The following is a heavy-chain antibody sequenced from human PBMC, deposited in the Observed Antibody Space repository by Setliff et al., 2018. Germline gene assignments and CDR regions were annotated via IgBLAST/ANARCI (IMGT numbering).Heavy chain of an antibody. CDR2: INPSSGTT. CDR1: GYTFTGYY. Sequence: ASVKVSCKASGYTFTGYYIHWVRQAPGQGLEWMGIINPSSGTTSYAQKFQGRVTMTRDMSTSTVYMELSSLRSEDTAVYYCAREGPSMVTAPGRSGYVDWGQGTLVTVSS. CDR3: AREGPSMVTAPGRSGYVD. V-gene: IGHV1-46*03. J-gene: IGHJ4*02. D-gene: IGHD3-22*01.